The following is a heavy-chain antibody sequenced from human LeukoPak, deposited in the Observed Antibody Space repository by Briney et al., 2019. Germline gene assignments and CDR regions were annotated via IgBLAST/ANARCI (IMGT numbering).Heavy chain of an antibody. Sequence: SETLSLTCTVSGGSISSYYWSWIRQPPGKGLEWMGHIYYSGSTNYNPSLKSRGTISVDTSKNQFSLKLSSVTAADTAVYYCARGASHYYDSSGYYYYYYGMDVWGQGTTVTVSS. CDR1: GGSISSYY. J-gene: IGHJ6*02. D-gene: IGHD3-22*01. CDR2: IYYSGST. CDR3: ARGASHYYDSSGYYYYYYGMDV. V-gene: IGHV4-59*01.